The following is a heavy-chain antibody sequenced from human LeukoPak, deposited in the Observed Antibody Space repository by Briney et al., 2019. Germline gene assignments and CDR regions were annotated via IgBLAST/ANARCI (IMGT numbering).Heavy chain of an antibody. Sequence: PGGSLRLSCAASGFNFGTYSMRWVRQAPGKGLEWVASINQDGSQKYYVDSVKGRFTISRDNAKNSLYLQMNSLRAEDTAVYYCASRGVVTGAFDIWGQGTMVTVSS. D-gene: IGHD2-15*01. CDR3: ASRGVVTGAFDI. J-gene: IGHJ3*02. V-gene: IGHV3-7*01. CDR1: GFNFGTYS. CDR2: INQDGSQK.